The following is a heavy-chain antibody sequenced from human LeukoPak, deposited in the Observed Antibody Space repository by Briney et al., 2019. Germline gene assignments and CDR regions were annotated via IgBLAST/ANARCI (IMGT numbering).Heavy chain of an antibody. Sequence: PGGSLRLSCAASGFTSSSYWMSWVRQAPEKGLEWVANIKQDGSEKYYVDSVKGRFTISRDNAKNSLYLQVNSLRAEDTAVYYCARGKGLDVWGQGTTVTVSS. CDR2: IKQDGSEK. CDR1: GFTSSSYW. J-gene: IGHJ6*02. CDR3: ARGKGLDV. V-gene: IGHV3-7*01.